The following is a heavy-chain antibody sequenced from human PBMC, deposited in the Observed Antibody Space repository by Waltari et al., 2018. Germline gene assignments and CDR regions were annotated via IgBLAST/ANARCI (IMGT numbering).Heavy chain of an antibody. Sequence: QLQLQESGPGLVKPSETLSLTCTVSGGPISSSSHYWGWIRQPPGKGLEWIGSIYYSGSTYYNPSLKSRVTISVDTSKNQFSLKLSSVTAADTAVYYCARGSLSPVDVWGQGTTVTVSS. CDR3: ARGSLSPVDV. CDR2: IYYSGST. J-gene: IGHJ6*02. V-gene: IGHV4-39*07. CDR1: GGPISSSSHY.